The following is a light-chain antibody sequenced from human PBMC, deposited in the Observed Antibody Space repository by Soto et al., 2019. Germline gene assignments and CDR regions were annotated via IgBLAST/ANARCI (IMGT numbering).Light chain of an antibody. CDR2: DAS. J-gene: IGKJ5*01. CDR1: QDIRSF. Sequence: DIALTQSPASLSASVGDRVTITCRARQDIRSFLAWYQQKSGRAPKLLIYDASNWETGVPERFSGSGSGTDFTLTISSLESEDFAVYYCQHYSNWLITFGQGT. V-gene: IGKV1-9*01. CDR3: QHYSNWLIT.